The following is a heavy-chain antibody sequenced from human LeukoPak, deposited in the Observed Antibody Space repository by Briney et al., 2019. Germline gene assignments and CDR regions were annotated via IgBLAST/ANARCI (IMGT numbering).Heavy chain of an antibody. CDR3: ANLPQRSRLDY. Sequence: GGSLRLSCAASGFTFSSYAMSWDRQAPGKGLEWVSAISGSGGSTYYADSVKGRFTISRDNSKNTLYLQMNSLRAEDTAVYYCANLPQRSRLDYWGQGTLVTVSS. D-gene: IGHD1-26*01. CDR2: ISGSGGST. J-gene: IGHJ4*02. V-gene: IGHV3-23*01. CDR1: GFTFSSYA.